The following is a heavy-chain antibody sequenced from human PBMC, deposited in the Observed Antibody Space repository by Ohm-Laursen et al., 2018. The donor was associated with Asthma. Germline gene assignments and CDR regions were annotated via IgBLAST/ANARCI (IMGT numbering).Heavy chain of an antibody. CDR1: GFTFSSYG. D-gene: IGHD5-24*01. CDR2: ISYDGSNK. J-gene: IGHJ4*02. V-gene: IGHV3-30*03. CDR3: ARSPRWLQLRSLDY. Sequence: SLRLSCAASGFTFSSYGMHWVRQALGKGLEWVAVISYDGSNKYYADSVKGRFTISRDNSKNTLYLQMNSLRAEDTAVYYCARSPRWLQLRSLDYWGQGTLVTVSS.